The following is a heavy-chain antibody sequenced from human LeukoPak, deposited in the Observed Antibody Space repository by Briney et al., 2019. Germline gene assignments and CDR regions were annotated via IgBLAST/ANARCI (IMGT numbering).Heavy chain of an antibody. J-gene: IGHJ5*02. CDR1: GDTFTSYD. CDR2: MNPNSGNT. D-gene: IGHD6-13*01. V-gene: IGHV1-8*03. Sequence: ASVKVSCTASGDTFTSYDINWVRQATGQGLEWMGWMNPNSGNTGYAQKFQGRVTITRNTSISTAYMELSSLRSEDTAVYYCARGRAAAEPHVFDPWGQGTLVTVSS. CDR3: ARGRAAAEPHVFDP.